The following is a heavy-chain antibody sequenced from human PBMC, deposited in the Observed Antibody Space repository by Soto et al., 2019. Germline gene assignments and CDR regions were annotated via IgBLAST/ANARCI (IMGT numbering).Heavy chain of an antibody. V-gene: IGHV5-51*01. J-gene: IGHJ4*02. CDR3: ARDTFSRDSSGPHY. D-gene: IGHD3-22*01. CDR2: IYPGDSDT. Sequence: GESLKISCKGSGYSFTNYWIGWVRQMPGKGLEWMGMIYPGDSDTRYSPSFQGQVTISXXXXXXTXYXQXXXLKAXDTAMYCCARDTFSRDSSGPHYWGQGTLVTVSS. CDR1: GYSFTNYW.